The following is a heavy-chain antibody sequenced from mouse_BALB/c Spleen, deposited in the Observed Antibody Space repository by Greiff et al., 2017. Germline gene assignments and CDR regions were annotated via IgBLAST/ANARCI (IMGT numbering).Heavy chain of an antibody. CDR3: ARTLYGYDAMDY. Sequence: VKLVESGPGLVQPSQSLSITCTVSGFSLTSYGVHWVRQSPGKGLEWLGVIWSGGSTDYNAAFISRLSISKDNSKSQVFFKMNSLQANDTAIYYCARTLYGYDAMDYWGQGTSVTVSS. J-gene: IGHJ4*01. D-gene: IGHD1-1*02. CDR1: GFSLTSYG. CDR2: IWSGGST. V-gene: IGHV2-2*02.